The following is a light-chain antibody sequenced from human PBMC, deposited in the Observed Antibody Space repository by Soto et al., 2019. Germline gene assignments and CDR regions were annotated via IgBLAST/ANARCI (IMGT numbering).Light chain of an antibody. V-gene: IGKV1-6*01. CDR3: LQDYNYPWT. CDR2: AAS. J-gene: IGKJ1*01. Sequence: AIQMIQSPSSLSASVGDRVTITCRASQGIRNDLGWYQQKPGKAPKLLIYAASSLQSGVPSRFSGSGSGTDFTLTISRLQPEDFATYYCLQDYNYPWTFGQGTKVEIK. CDR1: QGIRND.